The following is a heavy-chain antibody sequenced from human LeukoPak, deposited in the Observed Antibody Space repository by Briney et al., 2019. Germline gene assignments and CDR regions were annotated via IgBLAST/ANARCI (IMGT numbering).Heavy chain of an antibody. D-gene: IGHD3-3*01. CDR2: VYISGST. CDR1: GGSISSGSYY. J-gene: IGHJ6*03. CDR3: ARAAAYYDFWSGLITPTSGNHYRDV. V-gene: IGHV4-61*02. Sequence: PSETLSLTCTVSGGSISSGSYYWTWIRQPAGKGLEWIGRVYISGSTNYNPSLKSRVTISVDTSKNQFSLKLSSVTAADTAVYYCARAAAYYDFWSGLITPTSGNHYRDVWGKGTTVTVSS.